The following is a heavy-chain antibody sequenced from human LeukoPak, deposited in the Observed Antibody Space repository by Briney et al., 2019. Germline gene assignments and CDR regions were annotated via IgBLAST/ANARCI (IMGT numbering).Heavy chain of an antibody. CDR1: GFTFSSST. CDR3: AADLPGGAMFDP. CDR2: IVVGSGDT. D-gene: IGHD3-16*01. V-gene: IGHV1-58*02. J-gene: IGHJ5*02. Sequence: SVKVSCKASGFTFSSSTIQWVRQARGQRLEWMGWIVVGSGDTNYAQNFQERVTITRDMSTSTAYMEVSSLRSEDTAVYYCAADLPGGAMFDPWGQGTLVTVSS.